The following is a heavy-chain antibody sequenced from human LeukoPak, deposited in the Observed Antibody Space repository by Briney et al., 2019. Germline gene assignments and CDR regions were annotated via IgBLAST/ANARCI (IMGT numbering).Heavy chain of an antibody. V-gene: IGHV4-59*01. CDR2: IYYSGST. CDR3: ARAKYYDFWSGHLGPFDY. Sequence: SETLSLTCTVSGGSISSYYWSWIRQPPGKGLEWIGYIYYSGSTNYNPSLKSRVTTSVDTSKNQFSLKLSSVTAADTAVYYCARAKYYDFWSGHLGPFDYWGQGTLVTVSS. D-gene: IGHD3-3*01. J-gene: IGHJ4*02. CDR1: GGSISSYY.